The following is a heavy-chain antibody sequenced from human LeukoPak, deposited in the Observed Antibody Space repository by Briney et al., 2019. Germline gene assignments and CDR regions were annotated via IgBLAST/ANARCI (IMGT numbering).Heavy chain of an antibody. CDR2: ISSSGSTI. J-gene: IGHJ4*02. Sequence: GGSLRLSCAASGFTFSDYYMSWIRQAPGKGLEWVSYISSSGSTIHYADSVKGRFTISRDNSKNSLYLQMNSLRAEDTAVYYCARDRDGDYEGAFDYWGQGTLVTVSS. CDR3: ARDRDGDYEGAFDY. D-gene: IGHD4-17*01. V-gene: IGHV3-11*01. CDR1: GFTFSDYY.